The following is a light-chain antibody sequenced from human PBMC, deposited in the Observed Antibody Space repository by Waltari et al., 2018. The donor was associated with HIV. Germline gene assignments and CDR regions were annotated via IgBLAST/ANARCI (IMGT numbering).Light chain of an antibody. CDR2: TND. CDR3: AAWDASLNAPV. J-gene: IGLJ2*01. V-gene: IGLV1-44*01. Sequence: QSVLTQSPSTSGTPGQGVTISCSGSSSNVGTKTVNWYQQVPGTAPKLLIHTNDQRPSGVPDRFSASKSGASASLAISGLRSEDEADYYCAAWDASLNAPVFGGGTKLTVL. CDR1: SSNVGTKT.